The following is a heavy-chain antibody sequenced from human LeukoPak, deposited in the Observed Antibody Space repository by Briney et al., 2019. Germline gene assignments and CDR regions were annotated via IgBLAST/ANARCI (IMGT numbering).Heavy chain of an antibody. CDR1: GFTFSSYE. V-gene: IGHV3-48*03. D-gene: IGHD1-14*01. Sequence: GGSLRLSCAASGFTFSSYEMNWVRQAPGKGLEWVSYISGSGSTAYYADSVKGRFTISRDNAKNSLYLQMNSLRAEDTAVYYCARSRKGDYWRQGTLVTVSS. CDR2: ISGSGSTA. CDR3: ARSRKGDY. J-gene: IGHJ4*02.